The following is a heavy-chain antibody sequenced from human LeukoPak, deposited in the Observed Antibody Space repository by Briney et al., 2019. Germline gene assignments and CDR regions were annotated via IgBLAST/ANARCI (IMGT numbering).Heavy chain of an antibody. CDR3: ARSIGRGMATIYYFDY. D-gene: IGHD5-24*01. CDR1: GYSFTSYW. J-gene: IGHJ4*02. Sequence: GESLKISCKGSGYSFTSYWIGWVRQLPGKGLEWMGIIYPGDSDTRYSPSFQGQVTISADKSISTAYLQWSSLKASDTAMYYCARSIGRGMATIYYFDYWGQGTLVTVSS. V-gene: IGHV5-51*01. CDR2: IYPGDSDT.